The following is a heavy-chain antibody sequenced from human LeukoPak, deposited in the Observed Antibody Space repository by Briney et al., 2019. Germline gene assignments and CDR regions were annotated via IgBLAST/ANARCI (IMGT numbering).Heavy chain of an antibody. D-gene: IGHD3-10*01. V-gene: IGHV4-31*03. J-gene: IGHJ4*02. CDR3: ARGLLWFGELAGRFDY. CDR2: IYYSGST. Sequence: PSQTLSLTCTVSGGTISSGGYYWSWIRQHPGKGLEWIVYIYYSGSTYYNPSLKSRVTISVDTSKNQFSLKLSSVTAADTAVYYCARGLLWFGELAGRFDYWGQGTLVTVSS. CDR1: GGTISSGGYY.